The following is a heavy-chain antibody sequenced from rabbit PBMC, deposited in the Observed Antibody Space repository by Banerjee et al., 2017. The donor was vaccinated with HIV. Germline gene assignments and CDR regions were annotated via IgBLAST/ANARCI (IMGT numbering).Heavy chain of an antibody. J-gene: IGHJ6*01. Sequence: QSLEESGGDLVKPGASLTLTCKASEFSSNNGYWMCWVHQAPRKGLEWIACIYGGSSDSTYYASWAKGRFTVSKTSSTTVTLQMTSLTAADTATYFCARDNGVAGVPYALELWGPGTLVTVS. CDR1: EFSSNNGYW. V-gene: IGHV1S40*01. CDR3: ARDNGVAGVPYALEL. D-gene: IGHD4-1*01. CDR2: IYGGSSDST.